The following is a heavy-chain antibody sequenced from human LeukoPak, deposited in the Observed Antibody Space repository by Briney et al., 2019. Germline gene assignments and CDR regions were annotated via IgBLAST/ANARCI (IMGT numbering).Heavy chain of an antibody. CDR2: ISSSGTYI. D-gene: IGHD3-10*02. V-gene: IGHV3-21*01. Sequence: GGSPRLSCAASGFTFSSYSMAWVRQAPGKGLEWVSSISSSGTYIYYADSVKGRFTISRDNAKNSLYLQMNSLRAEDTAVYYCAELGITMIGGVWGKGTTVTISS. J-gene: IGHJ6*04. CDR1: GFTFSSYS. CDR3: AELGITMIGGV.